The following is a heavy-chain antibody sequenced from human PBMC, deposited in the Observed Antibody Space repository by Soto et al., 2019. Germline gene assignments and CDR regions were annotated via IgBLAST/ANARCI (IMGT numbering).Heavy chain of an antibody. CDR3: AGGYYYVGSGPYLYIYGMDV. J-gene: IGHJ6*02. Sequence: SETLSLTCTVSGGSISTHYWGWVRQVPGRGLEWLGYVYYTGNSKHNPSLKGRVTVSIAPSKSQFSLELTSVSAADSAVYYCAGGYYYVGSGPYLYIYGMDVWDQGTTVTVSS. D-gene: IGHD3-10*02. CDR2: VYYTGNS. CDR1: GGSISTHY. V-gene: IGHV4-59*11.